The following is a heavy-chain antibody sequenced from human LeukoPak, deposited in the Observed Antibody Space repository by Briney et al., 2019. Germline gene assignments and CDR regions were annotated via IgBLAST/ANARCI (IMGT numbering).Heavy chain of an antibody. D-gene: IGHD6-19*01. Sequence: SETLSLTCAVSGGSISSSNWWSWVRQPPGKGLEWIGEIYHSGSTNYNPSLKSRVTISVDKSKNQFSLKLSSVTAADTAVYYCARGPLAYSSGWEFDYWGQGTLVTVSS. J-gene: IGHJ4*02. CDR3: ARGPLAYSSGWEFDY. CDR2: IYHSGST. CDR1: GGSISSSNW. V-gene: IGHV4-4*02.